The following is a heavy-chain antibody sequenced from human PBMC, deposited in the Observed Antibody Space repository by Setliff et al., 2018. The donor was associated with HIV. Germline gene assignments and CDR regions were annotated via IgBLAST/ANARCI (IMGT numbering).Heavy chain of an antibody. D-gene: IGHD3-10*01. CDR1: GGSISSGNYY. CDR3: AREGARHYGSGRYHSWFDP. J-gene: IGHJ5*02. Sequence: PSETLSLTCTVSGGSISSGNYYWSWIRQHPGKGLEWIGYIYYSGSTYYNPSLKSRVTMSVETSKNQFSLKLSSVTAADTAVYYCAREGARHYGSGRYHSWFDPWGQGTQVTVSS. V-gene: IGHV4-31*03. CDR2: IYYSGST.